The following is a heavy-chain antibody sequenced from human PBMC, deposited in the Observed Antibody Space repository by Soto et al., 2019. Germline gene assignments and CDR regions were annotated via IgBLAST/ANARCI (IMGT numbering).Heavy chain of an antibody. Sequence: QVQLVQSAGEVKKPGASVKVSCKASGYSFTSYGISWVRRAPGQGLEWMGWISPYNGHTQFVERFQGRVTMTTDTYTKTAYMELRNLRSGDTAHYYCARDLTIVPATHPLLENYGMDVWGQGTTVIVSS. CDR2: ISPYNGHT. D-gene: IGHD2-2*01. CDR3: ARDLTIVPATHPLLENYGMDV. CDR1: GYSFTSYG. J-gene: IGHJ6*02. V-gene: IGHV1-18*01.